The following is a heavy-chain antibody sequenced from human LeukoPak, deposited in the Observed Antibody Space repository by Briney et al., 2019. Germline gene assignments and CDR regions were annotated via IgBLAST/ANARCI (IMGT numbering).Heavy chain of an antibody. D-gene: IGHD3-22*01. CDR1: GYTLTELS. CDR3: ATARGETMIVEGRGWFDP. Sequence: GASVKVSCKVSGYTLTELSMHWVRQAPGKGLEWMGGFDPEDGETIYAQKFQGRGTMTEDTSTDTAYMKLSSLRSEDTAVYYCATARGETMIVEGRGWFDPWGQGTLVTVSS. V-gene: IGHV1-24*01. J-gene: IGHJ5*02. CDR2: FDPEDGET.